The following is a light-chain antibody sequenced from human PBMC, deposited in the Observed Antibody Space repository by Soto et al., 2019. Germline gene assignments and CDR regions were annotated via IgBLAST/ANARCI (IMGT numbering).Light chain of an antibody. CDR3: QQLNSYPL. CDR2: AAS. J-gene: IGKJ5*01. Sequence: IQLTQSPSSLSASVGDRVTITCRASQGISSYLAWYQQKPGKAPKLLIYAASTLQSGVPSRFSGSGSGTDFTPTISRLQPEDFATYYCQQLNSYPLFGQGTRLEIK. CDR1: QGISSY. V-gene: IGKV1-9*01.